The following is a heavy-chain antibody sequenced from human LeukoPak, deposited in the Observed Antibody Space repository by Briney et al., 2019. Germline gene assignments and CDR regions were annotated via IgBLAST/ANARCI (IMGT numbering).Heavy chain of an antibody. CDR1: GGTFSSYA. CDR2: IIPIFGTA. D-gene: IGHD5-12*01. CDR3: ASASRDIGAFYGMDV. V-gene: IGHV1-69*13. Sequence: SVKVSCKASGGTFSSYAISWVRQAPGQGLEWMGGIIPIFGTANYAQKFQGRVKITADESTSTAYMELSSLRSEDTAVYYCASASRDIGAFYGMDVWGQGTTVTVSS. J-gene: IGHJ6*02.